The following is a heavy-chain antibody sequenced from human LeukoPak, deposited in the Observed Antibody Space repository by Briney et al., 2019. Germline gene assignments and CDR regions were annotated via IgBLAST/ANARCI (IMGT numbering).Heavy chain of an antibody. J-gene: IGHJ3*02. CDR2: IYSSGST. V-gene: IGHV4-4*07. CDR3: ATAVNYAFNI. D-gene: IGHD5-24*01. Sequence: SETLSLTCTVSGGSISSYYWNWIRRSAGKGLEWIGRIYSSGSTDYNPSLKSRVRMSVDTSKNQFSLQLTSVTAADTAVYYCATAVNYAFNIWGRGTMFTVSS. CDR1: GGSISSYY.